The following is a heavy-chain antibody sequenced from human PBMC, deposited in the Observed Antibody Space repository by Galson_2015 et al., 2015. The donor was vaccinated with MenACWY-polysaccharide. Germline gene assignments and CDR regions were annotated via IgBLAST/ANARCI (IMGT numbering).Heavy chain of an antibody. CDR2: IHSRGST. J-gene: IGHJ5*02. CDR3: ARSLGYSDSAFDNGRDVDRRFDP. V-gene: IGHV4-61*02. Sequence: TLSLTCGVSGGSISTGSSYWSWIRQPAGKGLEWIGRIHSRGSTDYSHSLKSRVTISPDTSRYPLSLKLIFVTAADTAVYYCARSLGYSDSAFDNGRDVDRRFDPWGQGTLVTVSS. D-gene: IGHD5-12*01. CDR1: GGSISTGSSY.